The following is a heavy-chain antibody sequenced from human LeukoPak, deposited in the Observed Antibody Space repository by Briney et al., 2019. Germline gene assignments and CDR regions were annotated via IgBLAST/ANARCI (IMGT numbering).Heavy chain of an antibody. Sequence: KASETLSLTCTVSGGSISSYYWSWIRQPAGKGLEWIGRIYTSGSTNYNPSLKSRVTISIDTSKNQFSLKLTSVTAADTATYYCARETSLMGYASGLGFNYWGQGILVTVSS. CDR1: GGSISSYY. CDR3: ARETSLMGYASGLGFNY. D-gene: IGHD6-19*01. CDR2: IYTSGST. J-gene: IGHJ4*02. V-gene: IGHV4-4*07.